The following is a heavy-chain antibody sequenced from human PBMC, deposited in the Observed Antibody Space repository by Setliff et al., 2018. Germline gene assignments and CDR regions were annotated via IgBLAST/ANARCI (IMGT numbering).Heavy chain of an antibody. V-gene: IGHV1-18*01. J-gene: IGHJ4*02. CDR1: GYTFSNYG. D-gene: IGHD2-2*01. CDR3: ERLVRYCTVTSCQKTLGADF. Sequence: ASVKVSCKASGYTFSNYGISWVRQAPGQGLEWMGWISVYTGNTYYAPKFQDRVIMTTDTSTNTAYMELRSLKSDDTAVYYCERLVRYCTVTSCQKTLGADFWGQGTLVTVSS. CDR2: ISVYTGNT.